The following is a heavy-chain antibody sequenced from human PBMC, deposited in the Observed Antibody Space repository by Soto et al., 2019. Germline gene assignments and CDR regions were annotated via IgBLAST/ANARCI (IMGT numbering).Heavy chain of an antibody. V-gene: IGHV3-21*01. D-gene: IGHD3-3*01. CDR3: ARPEYYDFWSGRNYFDF. CDR1: GFGFGFYR. CDR2: ISCRGTNT. J-gene: IGHJ4*02. Sequence: GVLLRLAGPAAGFGFGFYRGHWVCQHQGKGLEWVSSISCRGTNTSYADSVKGRFTISRDDAKNSLYLHMNSLRVEDTAVYYCARPEYYDFWSGRNYFDFWGQGNMVTVSS.